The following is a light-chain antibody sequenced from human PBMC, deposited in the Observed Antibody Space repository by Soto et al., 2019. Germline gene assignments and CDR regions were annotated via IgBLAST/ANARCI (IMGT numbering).Light chain of an antibody. CDR3: QQYNNWLST. CDR1: QSVSSN. V-gene: IGKV3-15*01. J-gene: IGKJ4*01. CDR2: GAS. Sequence: EIVMTQSPATLSVSPGERATLSCRASQSVSSNLAWYQQKPGQAPRLLIYGASTRAPGIPARFSGSGSGTEFTLTNSSLQSEDFAVYYCQQYNNWLSTFGGGTKVEIK.